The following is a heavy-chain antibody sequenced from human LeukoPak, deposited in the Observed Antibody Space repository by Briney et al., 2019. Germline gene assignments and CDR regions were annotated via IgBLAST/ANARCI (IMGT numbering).Heavy chain of an antibody. CDR2: IYNSGST. D-gene: IGHD6-6*01. CDR3: AREDSSSSFDY. J-gene: IGHJ4*02. V-gene: IGHV4-31*02. CDR1: GGSNTSGGYC. Sequence: SETLSLTCTVSGGSNTSGGYCWSWIRQHPGKGLEWIGGIYNSGSTYYNPSLRRRVTISVDRSKNQIYLKLNSVTAADTAVYYCAREDSSSSFDYWGQGTLVTVSS.